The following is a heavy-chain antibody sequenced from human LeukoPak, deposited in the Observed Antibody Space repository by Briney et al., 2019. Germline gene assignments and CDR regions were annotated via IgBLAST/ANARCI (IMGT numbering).Heavy chain of an antibody. V-gene: IGHV1-24*01. J-gene: IGHJ4*02. Sequence: ASVKVSCKVSGYTLSELSMHWVRQAPGKGLEWMGGFHPVEGKTIYAQKFQGRVTMTEDTSTDTAYMELSSLRSEDTAVCYCATGPYDTSGYYYFYFDYWGQGTLVTVSS. CDR3: ATGPYDTSGYYYFYFDY. CDR1: GYTLSELS. D-gene: IGHD3-22*01. CDR2: FHPVEGKT.